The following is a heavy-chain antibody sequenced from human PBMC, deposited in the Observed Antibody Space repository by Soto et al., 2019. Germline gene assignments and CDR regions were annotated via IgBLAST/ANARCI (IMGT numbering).Heavy chain of an antibody. J-gene: IGHJ6*02. Sequence: QVQLVESGGGVVQPGRSLRLSCAASGFTFSSYGMHWVRQAPGKGLEWVAVIWYDGSNKYYADSVKGRFTISRDNSKNTLYLQMNSLRAEDTAVYYCARVPIWSAYYYYYGMDVWGQGTTVTVSS. CDR2: IWYDGSNK. CDR1: GFTFSSYG. D-gene: IGHD3-3*01. V-gene: IGHV3-33*01. CDR3: ARVPIWSAYYYYYGMDV.